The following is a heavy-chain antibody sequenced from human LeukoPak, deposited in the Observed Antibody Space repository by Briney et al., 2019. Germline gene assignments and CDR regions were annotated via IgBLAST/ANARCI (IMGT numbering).Heavy chain of an antibody. CDR2: ISSSSSYI. J-gene: IGHJ4*02. V-gene: IGHV3-21*01. Sequence: GGSLRLSCAASGFTFSSYSMNWVRQAPGKGLEWVSSISSSSSYIYYADSVKGRFTISRDNAKNSLYLQMNSLRAEDTAVYYCARDSYSDSSGFDYWGQGTLVTVSS. CDR1: GFTFSSYS. CDR3: ARDSYSDSSGFDY. D-gene: IGHD3-22*01.